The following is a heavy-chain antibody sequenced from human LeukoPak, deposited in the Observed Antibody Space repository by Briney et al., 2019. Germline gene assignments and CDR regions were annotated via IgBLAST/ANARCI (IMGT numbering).Heavy chain of an antibody. V-gene: IGHV3-48*03. CDR2: ISSSGSTI. CDR3: AKDGGSSGWSDFDY. J-gene: IGHJ4*02. D-gene: IGHD6-19*01. CDR1: GFTFSSYE. Sequence: PGGSLRLSCAASGFTFSSYEMNWVRQAPGKGLEWVSYISSSGSTIYYADSVKGRFTISRDNAKNSLYLQMNSLRAEDTAVYYCAKDGGSSGWSDFDYWGQGTLVTVSS.